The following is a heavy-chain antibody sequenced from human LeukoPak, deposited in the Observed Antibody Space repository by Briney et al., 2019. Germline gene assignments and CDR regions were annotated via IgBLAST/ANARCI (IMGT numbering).Heavy chain of an antibody. V-gene: IGHV4-59*01. D-gene: IGHD6-19*01. CDR1: GGSISSYY. CDR2: MYYSGST. Sequence: PSETLSLTCTVSGGSISSYYWSWIRQPPGKGLEWIGYMYYSGSTNYNPSLKSRVTISLDTSKNQFSLKVSSVTAADTAVYYCARDSAPSSGIPVAGYFDWGQGTLVTVSS. J-gene: IGHJ4*02. CDR3: ARDSAPSSGIPVAGYFD.